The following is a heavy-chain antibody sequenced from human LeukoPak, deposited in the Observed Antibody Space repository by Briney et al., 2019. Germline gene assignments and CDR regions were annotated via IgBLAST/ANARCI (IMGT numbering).Heavy chain of an antibody. Sequence: GGSLRLSCAASGFTFTNYGMNWVRQAPGKGLEWVAVIWYGGSNKYYADSVKGRFTISRDNSKNTLYLQMNSLRAEDTAVYYCAKDIAAAGVGAFDIWGQGTMVTVSS. J-gene: IGHJ3*02. D-gene: IGHD6-13*01. V-gene: IGHV3-30*02. CDR2: IWYGGSNK. CDR3: AKDIAAAGVGAFDI. CDR1: GFTFTNYG.